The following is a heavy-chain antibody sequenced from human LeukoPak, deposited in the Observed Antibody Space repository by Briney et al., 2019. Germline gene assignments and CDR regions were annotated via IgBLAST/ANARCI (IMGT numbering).Heavy chain of an antibody. Sequence: PSETLSLTCAVYGGSFSGYYWSWIRQPPGKGLEWIGEINHSGSTNYNPSLKSRVTISVDTSKNQFSLKLSSVTAADTAVYYCARGPPGLARIAAASLVYYYYMDVWGKGTTVTVSS. CDR2: INHSGST. J-gene: IGHJ6*03. CDR1: GGSFSGYY. CDR3: ARGPPGLARIAAASLVYYYYMDV. V-gene: IGHV4-34*01. D-gene: IGHD6-13*01.